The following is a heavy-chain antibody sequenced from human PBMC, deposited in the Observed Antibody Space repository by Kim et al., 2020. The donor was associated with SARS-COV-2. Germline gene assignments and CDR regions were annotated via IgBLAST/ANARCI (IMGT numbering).Heavy chain of an antibody. D-gene: IGHD1-26*01. CDR2: VSSSSSYK. Sequence: GGSLRLSCAASGFTFSSYSMNWVRQAPGKGLEWVSYVSSSSSYKYYADSVRGRFTLSSDNAKNSLHLQMNSLRAEDTAVYYCARECGTYPYYFDYWGQGTLVTVSS. CDR1: GFTFSSYS. V-gene: IGHV3-21*01. CDR3: ARECGTYPYYFDY. J-gene: IGHJ4*02.